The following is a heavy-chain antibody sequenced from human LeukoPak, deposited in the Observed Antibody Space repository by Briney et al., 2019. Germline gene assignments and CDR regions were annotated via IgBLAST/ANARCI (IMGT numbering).Heavy chain of an antibody. J-gene: IGHJ6*03. CDR2: IKQDGSEK. Sequence: GGSLRLSCAASGFSFSSYWMNWVRQAPGKGLEWVANIKQDGSEKYYVDSVKGRFTISRDNANNSLYLQMNSLRAEDTAMNYCAILPSSSSQYYYMDVWGKGTTVTVSS. D-gene: IGHD6-6*01. V-gene: IGHV3-7*01. CDR1: GFSFSSYW. CDR3: AILPSSSSQYYYMDV.